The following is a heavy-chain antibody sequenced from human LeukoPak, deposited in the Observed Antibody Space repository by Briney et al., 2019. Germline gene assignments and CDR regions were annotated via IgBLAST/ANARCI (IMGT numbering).Heavy chain of an antibody. CDR2: IDPNTGGT. V-gene: IGHV1-2*02. J-gene: IGHJ4*02. Sequence: ASVKVSCTASGYTFTGHRVHWVRQAPGQGLEWMGWIDPNTGGTNYAQNFQGRVTMTRDTSIRTAYMEVSSLMIDDTAVYYCARDQGGYWGQGTLVTVSS. CDR1: GYTFTGHR. CDR3: ARDQGGY.